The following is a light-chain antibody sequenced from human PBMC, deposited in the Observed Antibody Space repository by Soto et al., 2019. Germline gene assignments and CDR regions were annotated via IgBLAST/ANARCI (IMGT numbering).Light chain of an antibody. J-gene: IGKJ1*01. CDR1: QSVSSN. CDR3: QQYNNWPRT. V-gene: IGKV3-15*01. CDR2: GAS. Sequence: EIVMTQSPATLSVSPGERATLSCRASQSVSSNLAWYQQKPGQAPRLLIYGASTRATGIPARFSGSRPGTDFTLTISSLQSEDFAVYYCQQYNNWPRTFGQGPKVQIK.